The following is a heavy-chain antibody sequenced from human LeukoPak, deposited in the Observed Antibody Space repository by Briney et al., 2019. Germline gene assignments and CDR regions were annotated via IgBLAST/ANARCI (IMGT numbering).Heavy chain of an antibody. CDR2: FDPEDGET. CDR3: ANNMITFGGVIGKTYNWFDP. D-gene: IGHD3-16*02. J-gene: IGHJ5*02. Sequence: ASVKVSCKVSGYTLTGLSMHWVRQAPGKGLEWMGGFDPEDGETIYAQKFQGRVTMTEDTSTDTAYMELSSLRSEDTAVYYCANNMITFGGVIGKTYNWFDPWGQGTLVTVSS. CDR1: GYTLTGLS. V-gene: IGHV1-24*01.